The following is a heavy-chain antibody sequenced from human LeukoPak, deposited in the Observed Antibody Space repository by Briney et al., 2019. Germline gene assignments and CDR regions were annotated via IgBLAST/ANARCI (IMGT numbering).Heavy chain of an antibody. J-gene: IGHJ5*02. CDR2: IYTSGST. CDR1: GGSISSGSYY. CDR3: ARSARLDWFDP. V-gene: IGHV4-61*02. Sequence: PSETLSLTCTVSGGSISSGSYYWSWIRQPAGKGLEWIGRIYTSGSTNYNPSLKSRVTISVDTSKNQFSLKLSSVTAADTAVYYCARSARLDWFDPWGQGTLVTVSS. D-gene: IGHD6-6*01.